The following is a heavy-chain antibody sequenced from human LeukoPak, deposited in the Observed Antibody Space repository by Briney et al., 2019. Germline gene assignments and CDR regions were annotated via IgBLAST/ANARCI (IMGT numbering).Heavy chain of an antibody. CDR2: IYYSGST. V-gene: IGHV4-59*01. D-gene: IGHD3-10*01. Sequence: SETLSLTCTVSGGSISSYYWSWIRQPPGKGLEWIGYIYYSGSTNYNPSLKSRVTISVDTSKNQFSLELSSVTAADTAVYYCARGGPQYYYNGLDVWGLGTTVTVSS. J-gene: IGHJ6*02. CDR3: ARGGPQYYYNGLDV. CDR1: GGSISSYY.